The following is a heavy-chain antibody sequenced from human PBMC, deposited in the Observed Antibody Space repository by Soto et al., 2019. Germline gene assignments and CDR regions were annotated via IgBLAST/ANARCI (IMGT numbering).Heavy chain of an antibody. V-gene: IGHV3-64*07. D-gene: IGHD2-2*01. Sequence: EVQLVESGGGLVQPGGSLRLSCAASGFTFSSYVMHWVRQAPGKGLEYVSVISSNGGSAYYADSVKGRFTISRDNSKNTLYLQMGSLRAEVMAIYYCAREYCSSTSCYFYYMDVWGKGTTVTVSS. J-gene: IGHJ6*03. CDR3: AREYCSSTSCYFYYMDV. CDR1: GFTFSSYV. CDR2: ISSNGGSA.